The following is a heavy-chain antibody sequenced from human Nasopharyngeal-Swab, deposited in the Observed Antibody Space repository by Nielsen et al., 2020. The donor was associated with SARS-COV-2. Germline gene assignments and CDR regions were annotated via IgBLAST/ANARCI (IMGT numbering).Heavy chain of an antibody. D-gene: IGHD2-2*01. Sequence: GGSLRLFCAASGFTFSSYSMNWVRQAPGKGLEWVSYISSSSSTIYYADSVKGRFTISRDNAKNSLYLQMNSLRAEDAAVYYCARDPTSTNIVVVPATNKGAFDIWGQGTMVTVSS. V-gene: IGHV3-48*01. CDR3: ARDPTSTNIVVVPATNKGAFDI. CDR1: GFTFSSYS. CDR2: ISSSSSTI. J-gene: IGHJ3*02.